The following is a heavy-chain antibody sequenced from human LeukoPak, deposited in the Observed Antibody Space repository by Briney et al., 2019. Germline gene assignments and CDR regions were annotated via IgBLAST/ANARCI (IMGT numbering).Heavy chain of an antibody. V-gene: IGHV1-18*01. Sequence: VASVKVSCKASGYTFTSYDINWVRQATGQGLEWMGWISAYSGNTNYAQKLQGRVTMTTDTSTSTAYMELRSLRSDDTAVYYCARAFIAAAGISAFDIWGQGTMVTVSS. CDR1: GYTFTSYD. CDR2: ISAYSGNT. CDR3: ARAFIAAAGISAFDI. J-gene: IGHJ3*02. D-gene: IGHD6-13*01.